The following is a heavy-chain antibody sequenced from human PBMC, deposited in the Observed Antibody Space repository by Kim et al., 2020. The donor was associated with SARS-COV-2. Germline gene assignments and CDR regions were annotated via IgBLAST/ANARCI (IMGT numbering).Heavy chain of an antibody. D-gene: IGHD1-26*01. V-gene: IGHV3-23*01. Sequence: TSYADSVKDRFTISRDNSMNTLYLQMNSLSAEDTAVYYCAKDLGADWFDPWGQGTLVTVSS. CDR2: T. CDR3: AKDLGADWFDP. J-gene: IGHJ5*02.